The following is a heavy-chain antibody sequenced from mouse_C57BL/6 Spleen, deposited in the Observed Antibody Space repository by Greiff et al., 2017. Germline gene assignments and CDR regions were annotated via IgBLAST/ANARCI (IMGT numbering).Heavy chain of an antibody. CDR1: GYTFTSYW. CDR3: AREEGLTTVVADAMDY. D-gene: IGHD1-1*01. CDR2: IHPNSGST. V-gene: IGHV1-64*01. J-gene: IGHJ4*01. Sequence: QVQLQQPGAELVKPGASVKLSCKASGYTFTSYWMHWVKQRPGQGLEWIGMIHPNSGSTKYNEKFKSKATLTVDKSSSTAYMQLSSLTSEDSAGYYCAREEGLTTVVADAMDYWGQGTSVTVSS.